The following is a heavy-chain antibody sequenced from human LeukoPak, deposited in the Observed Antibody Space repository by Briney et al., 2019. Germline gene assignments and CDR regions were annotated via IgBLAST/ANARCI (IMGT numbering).Heavy chain of an antibody. Sequence: NTSETLSLTCTVSGGSISSSSYYWGWIRQPPGKGLEWTGSIYYSGSTYYNPSLKSRVTISVDTSKNQFSLKLSSVTAADTAVYYCASEDYWGQGTLVTVSS. V-gene: IGHV4-39*01. J-gene: IGHJ4*02. CDR3: ASEDY. CDR1: GGSISSSSYY. CDR2: IYYSGST.